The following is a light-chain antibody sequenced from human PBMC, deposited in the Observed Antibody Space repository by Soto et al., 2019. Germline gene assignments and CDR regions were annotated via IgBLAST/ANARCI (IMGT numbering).Light chain of an antibody. V-gene: IGLV2-23*02. J-gene: IGLJ1*01. CDR1: SSDIGSYYL. Sequence: QSVLTQPPSVSGAPGQRVTISCTGSSSDIGSYYLVSWYQQHPGKAPKLMIYEVSKRPSGVSNRFSGSKSGNTASLTISGLQAEDEADYYCCSYAGSRYVFGTGTKVTVL. CDR3: CSYAGSRYV. CDR2: EVS.